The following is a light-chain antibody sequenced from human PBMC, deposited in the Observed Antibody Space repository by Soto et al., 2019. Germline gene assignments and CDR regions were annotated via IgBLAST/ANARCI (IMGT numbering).Light chain of an antibody. Sequence: EIVMTQSPATLSVSPGERATLSCRVSQSVSNNLAWYQQKPGQAPRLLIYFASTRATGVPARFSGSGSGTELTLTISSLQSEDFAVYYCQQYNEWPLTFGGGTKVETK. CDR2: FAS. V-gene: IGKV3-15*01. CDR1: QSVSNN. CDR3: QQYNEWPLT. J-gene: IGKJ4*01.